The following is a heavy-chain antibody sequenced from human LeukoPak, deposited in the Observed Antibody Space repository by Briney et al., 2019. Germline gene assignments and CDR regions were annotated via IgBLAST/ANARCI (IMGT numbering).Heavy chain of an antibody. Sequence: GGSLRLSCAASGFTFSSYAMHWVRQAPGKGLEWVAVISYDGSNKYYADSVKGRFTISRDNSKNTLYLKMNSLRAEDTAVYYCAREARTTVVTEGGFDYWGQGTLVTVSS. CDR1: GFTFSSYA. J-gene: IGHJ4*02. CDR3: AREARTTVVTEGGFDY. CDR2: ISYDGSNK. D-gene: IGHD4-23*01. V-gene: IGHV3-30*01.